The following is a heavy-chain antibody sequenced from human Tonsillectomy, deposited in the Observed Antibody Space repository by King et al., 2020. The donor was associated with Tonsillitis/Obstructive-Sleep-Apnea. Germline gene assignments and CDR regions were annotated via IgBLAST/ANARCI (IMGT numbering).Heavy chain of an antibody. CDR3: ARVAVIVATINYFDY. CDR1: GFTFSSYS. J-gene: IGHJ4*02. V-gene: IGHV3-48*02. Sequence: VQLVESGGGLVQPGGSLRLSCAASGFTFSSYSMNWVRQAPGKGLEWVSYISSSSSTIYYADSVKGRFTISRDNAKNSLYLQMNSLRDEDTVVYYCARVAVIVATINYFDYWGQGTLVTVSS. D-gene: IGHD5-12*01. CDR2: ISSSSSTI.